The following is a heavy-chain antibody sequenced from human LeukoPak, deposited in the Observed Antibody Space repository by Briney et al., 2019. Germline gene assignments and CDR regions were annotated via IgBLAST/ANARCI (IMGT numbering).Heavy chain of an antibody. D-gene: IGHD1-1*01. CDR2: INPNTGDT. CDR3: ARNASYGMDV. Sequence: ASVKVSCKASGYTFTGYYMHWVRKTPGQGLEWMGWINPNTGDTNYGRKFQGRVTMTTDTSTSTAYMELRSLRSDDTAVYYCARNASYGMDVWGQGTTVTVSS. CDR1: GYTFTGYY. J-gene: IGHJ6*02. V-gene: IGHV1-2*02.